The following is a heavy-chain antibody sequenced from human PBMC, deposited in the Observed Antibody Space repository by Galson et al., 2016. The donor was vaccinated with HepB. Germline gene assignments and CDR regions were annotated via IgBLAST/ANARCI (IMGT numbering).Heavy chain of an antibody. J-gene: IGHJ5*02. V-gene: IGHV3-7*04. Sequence: SLRLSCAASGFTFSFSVYWMSWVRQAPGKGLEWVANIAGDGSEKYYVDSVKGRFTISRDNAKNSLYLKMNSLRVEDTAVYYCVRDDYGPAWFDPRGQGTQVTVSS. CDR1: GFTFSFSVYW. CDR3: VRDDYGPAWFDP. CDR2: IAGDGSEK. D-gene: IGHD4/OR15-4a*01.